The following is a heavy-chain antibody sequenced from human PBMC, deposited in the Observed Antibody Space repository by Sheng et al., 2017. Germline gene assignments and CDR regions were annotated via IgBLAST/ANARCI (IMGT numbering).Heavy chain of an antibody. CDR3: ASTHGYTYGYQLDS. D-gene: IGHD5-18*01. V-gene: IGHV3-48*03. CDR1: GFTFSSYE. J-gene: IGHJ4*02. Sequence: EVQLVESGGGLVQPGESLRLSCAASGFTFSSYEMNWVRQAPGKGPEWLSYISSSGSTIHYADSVKGRFTISRDNAKNSLYLQMNSLRAEDTAVYYCASTHGYTYGYQLDSWGQGTLVTVSS. CDR2: ISSSGSTI.